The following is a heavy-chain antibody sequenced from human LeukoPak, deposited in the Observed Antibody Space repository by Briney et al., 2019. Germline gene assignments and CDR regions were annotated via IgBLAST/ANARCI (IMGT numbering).Heavy chain of an antibody. CDR3: ARDTSLRYCSGGSCHNFDY. V-gene: IGHV3-30-3*01. CDR2: ISYDGSNK. J-gene: IGHJ4*02. D-gene: IGHD2-15*01. Sequence: AGGSLRLSCAASGFTFSSYAMHWVRQAPGKGLEWVAVISYDGSNKYYADSVKGRFTISRDNSKNTLYLQMNSLRAEDTAVYYCARDTSLRYCSGGSCHNFDYWGQGTLVTVSS. CDR1: GFTFSSYA.